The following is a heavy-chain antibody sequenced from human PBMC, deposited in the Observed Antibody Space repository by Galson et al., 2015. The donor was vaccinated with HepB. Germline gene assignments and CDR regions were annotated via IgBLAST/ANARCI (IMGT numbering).Heavy chain of an antibody. D-gene: IGHD6-13*01. Sequence: SLRLSCAASGFTFSGSAMHWVRQASGKGLEWVGRIRSKANSYATAYAASVKGRFTISRDDSKNTAYLQMNSLKTEDTAVYYCTRNGYSSSWNWFDPWGQGTLVTVSS. J-gene: IGHJ5*02. CDR3: TRNGYSSSWNWFDP. V-gene: IGHV3-73*01. CDR2: IRSKANSYAT. CDR1: GFTFSGSA.